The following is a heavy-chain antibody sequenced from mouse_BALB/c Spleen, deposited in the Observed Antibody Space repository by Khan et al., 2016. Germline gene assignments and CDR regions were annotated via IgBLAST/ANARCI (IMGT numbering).Heavy chain of an antibody. Sequence: QIQLVQSGPELKKPGETVKISCKASGYTFTNYGMNWVKQAPGKGLKWMGWINTYTGEPTYADDFKGRFAFSLETSASTAYLQINNLKNEDTATXYCASDYGTSYGWFAYWGQGTLVSVSA. J-gene: IGHJ3*01. D-gene: IGHD1-1*01. CDR1: GYTFTNYG. CDR3: ASDYGTSYGWFAY. V-gene: IGHV9-3-1*01. CDR2: INTYTGEP.